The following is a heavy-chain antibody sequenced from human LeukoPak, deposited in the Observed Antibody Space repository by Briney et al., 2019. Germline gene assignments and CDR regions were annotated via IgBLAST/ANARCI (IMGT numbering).Heavy chain of an antibody. V-gene: IGHV4-59*01. Sequence: SETLSLTCTVSGGSISSYYWSWTRQPPGKGLEWIGYIYYSGSTNYNPSLKSRVTISVDTSKNQFSLKLSSVTAADTAVYYCARVLTLYGGGWFPFDYWGQGTLVTVSS. CDR1: GGSISSYY. CDR3: ARVLTLYGGGWFPFDY. D-gene: IGHD6-19*01. J-gene: IGHJ4*02. CDR2: IYYSGST.